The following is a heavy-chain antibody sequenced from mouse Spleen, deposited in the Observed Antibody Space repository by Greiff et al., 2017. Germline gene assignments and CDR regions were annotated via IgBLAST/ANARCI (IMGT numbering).Heavy chain of an antibody. D-gene: IGHD3-3*01. CDR1: GYAFSSSW. J-gene: IGHJ3*01. CDR2: IYPGDGDT. V-gene: IGHV1-82*01. CDR3: ARGRDGGFAY. Sequence: QVQLQQSGPELVKPGASVKISCKASGYAFSSSWMNWVKQRPGKGLEWIGRIYPGDGDTNYNGKFKGKATLTADKSSTAYMQLSSLTSEDSAVYFCARGRDGGFAYWGQGTLVTVSA.